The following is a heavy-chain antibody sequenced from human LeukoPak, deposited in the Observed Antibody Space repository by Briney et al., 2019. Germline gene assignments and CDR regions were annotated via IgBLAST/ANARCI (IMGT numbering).Heavy chain of an antibody. Sequence: GASVKVSFKASGYTFTSYYMHWVRQARGQGLEWMGIIDPSGGTTSYAQKFQGRVAMTRDTSTSTIYMELSSLRSEDTAVYYCARSLTGYYDSSGFWGQGTLVTVSS. CDR3: ARSLTGYYDSSGF. D-gene: IGHD3-22*01. CDR2: IDPSGGTT. CDR1: GYTFTSYY. J-gene: IGHJ4*02. V-gene: IGHV1-46*01.